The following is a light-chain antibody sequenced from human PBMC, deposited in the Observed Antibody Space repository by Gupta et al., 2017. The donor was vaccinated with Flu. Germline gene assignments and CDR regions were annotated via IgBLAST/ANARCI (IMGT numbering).Light chain of an antibody. CDR1: RSGLYTSNNENY. J-gene: IGKJ1*01. CDR3: QQEDNSPWT. CDR2: WAS. Sequence: DIVITQSPASLPLSLGERATINCKSSRSGLYTSNNENYFAWLQQKPGQPPKVLIYWASTRESGVPDRFSGSGSGTDFTLTISGRQDEDVAVYYCQQEDNSPWTFGQGTKVEIK. V-gene: IGKV4-1*01.